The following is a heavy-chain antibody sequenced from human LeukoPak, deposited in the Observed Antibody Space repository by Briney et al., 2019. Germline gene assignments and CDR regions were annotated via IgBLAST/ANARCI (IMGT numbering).Heavy chain of an antibody. J-gene: IGHJ4*02. V-gene: IGHV4-30-2*01. CDR1: GGSISSGGYS. CDR3: ARGPSVRTGYFFDY. D-gene: IGHD1-14*01. Sequence: PSETLSLTCTVSGGSISSGGYSWSWIRQPPGKGLEWIGYIYHSGSTYYNPSLKSRVTISVDRSKNQFSLKLSSVTAADTAVYYCARGPSVRTGYFFDYWGQGTLVTVSS. CDR2: IYHSGST.